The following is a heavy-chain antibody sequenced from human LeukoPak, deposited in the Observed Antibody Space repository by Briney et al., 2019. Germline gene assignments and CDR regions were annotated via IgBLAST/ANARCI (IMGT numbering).Heavy chain of an antibody. J-gene: IGHJ5*02. CDR2: INHSGST. V-gene: IGHV4-34*01. D-gene: IGHD3-22*01. CDR1: GGSSSVYY. Sequence: SETLSLTCAVYGGSSSVYYWSWIRQPPGKGLEWIGEINHSGSTNCNPSLKSRVTISVDTSKNQFSLKLTSVTAADTAVYYCARGRGDSSGYYWFDPWGQGTLVTVSS. CDR3: ARGRGDSSGYYWFDP.